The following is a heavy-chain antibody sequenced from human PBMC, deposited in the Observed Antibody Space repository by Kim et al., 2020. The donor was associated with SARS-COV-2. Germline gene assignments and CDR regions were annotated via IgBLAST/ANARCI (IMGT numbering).Heavy chain of an antibody. D-gene: IGHD2-15*01. CDR3: ARTHVYSLFDS. CDR1: GGSISSYY. Sequence: SETLSLTCTVSGGSISSYYWSWIRQPAGKGLEWIGRMYTSGSTIYNPSLMSRVTMSVDTSKNQFSLKLSSVTAADTSVTYCARTHVYSLFDSWRQGPLVT. V-gene: IGHV4-4*07. J-gene: IGHJ5*01. CDR2: MYTSGST.